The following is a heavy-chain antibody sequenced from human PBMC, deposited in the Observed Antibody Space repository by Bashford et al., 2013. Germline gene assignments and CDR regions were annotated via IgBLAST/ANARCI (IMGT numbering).Heavy chain of an antibody. D-gene: IGHD2-2*01. CDR1: GGSISSSNW. Sequence: SSETLSLTCAVSGGSISSSNWWSWVRQPPGKGLEWIGEIYHSGSTNYNPSLKSRVTISVDKSKNQFSLKLSSVTAADTAVYYCASPLGYCSSTSCPYYYMDVWGKGPRSPSP. CDR2: IYHSGST. CDR3: ASPLGYCSSTSCPYYYMDV. V-gene: IGHV4-4*02. J-gene: IGHJ6*03.